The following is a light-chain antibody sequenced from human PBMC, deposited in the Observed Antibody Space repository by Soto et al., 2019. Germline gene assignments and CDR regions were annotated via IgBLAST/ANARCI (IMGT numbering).Light chain of an antibody. V-gene: IGKV3-15*01. CDR1: QSVSSS. Sequence: EIVMTQSPATLSVSPGERATLSCRASQSVSSSLAWYQLKPGQAPRLLIYGASTRATGIPARFSGSGSGTEFTLTISGLQSEDFSVYCCQQYNDWPYTFGQGTKLEI. J-gene: IGKJ2*01. CDR2: GAS. CDR3: QQYNDWPYT.